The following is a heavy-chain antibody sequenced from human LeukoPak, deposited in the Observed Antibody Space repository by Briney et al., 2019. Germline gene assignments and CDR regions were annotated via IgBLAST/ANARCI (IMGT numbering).Heavy chain of an antibody. V-gene: IGHV4-59*01. D-gene: IGHD1-26*01. Sequence: PSETLSLTCSVSGVSINSSYWSWIRQPPGKGLEWIGYIFYSGNTNYNASLKSRVTISIDTSKNQFSLNLSSVTAADTALYYCARVAGREGATDYWGQGTLVTVSS. CDR1: GVSINSSY. CDR3: ARVAGREGATDY. J-gene: IGHJ4*02. CDR2: IFYSGNT.